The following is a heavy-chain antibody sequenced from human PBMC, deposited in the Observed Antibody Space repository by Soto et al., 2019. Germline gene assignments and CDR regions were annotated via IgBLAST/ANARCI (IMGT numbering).Heavy chain of an antibody. Sequence: SSETLSLTCAVSGGSVSTNNWWSWVRQPPGKGLEWIGEIYHSGSTNYNPSLKSRVTISVDKSKNQFSLNLSSVTAADTAVYYCARKAAGGARDFDYWGQGTLVTVSS. V-gene: IGHV4-4*02. J-gene: IGHJ4*02. D-gene: IGHD6-13*01. CDR3: ARKAAGGARDFDY. CDR2: IYHSGST. CDR1: GGSVSTNNW.